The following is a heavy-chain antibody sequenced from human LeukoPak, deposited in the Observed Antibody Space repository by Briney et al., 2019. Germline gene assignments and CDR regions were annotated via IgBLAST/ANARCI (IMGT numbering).Heavy chain of an antibody. CDR1: GFTFDGYA. CDR2: INADGGRT. D-gene: IGHD2/OR15-2a*01. Sequence: GSLRLSCVASGFTFDGYAMHWVRQAPGKGLEWVSLINADGGRTYYADSVNGRFTISRDNSKNSLYLQMNSLRSEDSAVYCCATWAFYHGMDVWGQGTTVIVSS. V-gene: IGHV3-43*02. J-gene: IGHJ6*02. CDR3: ATWAFYHGMDV.